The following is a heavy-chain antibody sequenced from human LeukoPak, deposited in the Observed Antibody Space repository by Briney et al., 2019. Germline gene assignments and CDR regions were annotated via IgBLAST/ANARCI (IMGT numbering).Heavy chain of an antibody. J-gene: IGHJ6*03. CDR3: ARDGRIAAAGTYYYYMDV. D-gene: IGHD6-13*01. V-gene: IGHV3-23*01. CDR2: ISDSGGST. CDR1: GLTLSNYG. Sequence: GGSLRLSCAVSGLTLSNYGMSWVRQAPGKGLEWVAGISDSGGSTKYADSVKGRFTISRDNPKNTLILQMNSLRAEDTAVYFCARDGRIAAAGTYYYYMDVWGKGTTVTVSS.